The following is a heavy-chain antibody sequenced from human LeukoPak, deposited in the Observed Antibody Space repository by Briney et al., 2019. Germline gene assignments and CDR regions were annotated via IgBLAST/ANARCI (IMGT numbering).Heavy chain of an antibody. D-gene: IGHD4-11*01. V-gene: IGHV3-48*04. Sequence: GGSLRLSCAASGFTFTGYSMNWVRQAPGKGLEWISYITSSSSRMYYADSVKGRFTISRDNAKNSLYLQMNSLRAEDTAVYYCARADNYRFDSWGQGVLVTVSS. CDR1: GFTFTGYS. CDR3: ARADNYRFDS. J-gene: IGHJ4*02. CDR2: ITSSSSRM.